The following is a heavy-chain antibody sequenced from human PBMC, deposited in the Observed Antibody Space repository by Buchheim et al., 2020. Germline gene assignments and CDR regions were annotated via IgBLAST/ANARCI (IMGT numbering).Heavy chain of an antibody. CDR1: GASINSGGYY. J-gene: IGHJ6*02. Sequence: HLQGSGPGLVRPSETLSLTCTVSGASINSGGYYWDWVRQPPGKGLEWVGHIYSGGSTYFNPSLKSRVPISFYASNNPISLMLTSVTAADTGTYYCARGSYQTGWRGFSYYSMDVWGQGT. CDR3: ARGSYQTGWRGFSYYSMDV. V-gene: IGHV4-39*07. CDR2: IYSGGST. D-gene: IGHD6-19*01.